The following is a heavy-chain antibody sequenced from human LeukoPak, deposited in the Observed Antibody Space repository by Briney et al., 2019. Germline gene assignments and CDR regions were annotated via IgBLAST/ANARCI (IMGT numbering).Heavy chain of an antibody. V-gene: IGHV4-30-2*01. J-gene: IGHJ4*02. CDR1: GGSISSGGYS. Sequence: SETLSLTCAVSGGSISSGGYSWSWIRQPPGKGLEWIGYINHSGSAYYNPALKSRVTISVDRSKNQFSLKLSSVTAADTAVYYCARDLVGYFDYWGQGTLVTVSS. CDR2: INHSGSA. CDR3: ARDLVGYFDY.